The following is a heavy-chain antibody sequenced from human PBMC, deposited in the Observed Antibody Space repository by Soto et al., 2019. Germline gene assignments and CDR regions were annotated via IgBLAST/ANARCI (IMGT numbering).Heavy chain of an antibody. CDR3: ARVPLLADYFDS. CDR2: INWNGGST. J-gene: IGHJ4*02. Sequence: GGSLRLSCAASGFTFEDHGLSWVRQAPGKGLEWVAGINWNGGSTVYAASVKGRFTISRDNAKNSLFLEVNSLRVEDTALYFCARVPLLADYFDSWGQGTLVTVSS. CDR1: GFTFEDHG. V-gene: IGHV3-20*04.